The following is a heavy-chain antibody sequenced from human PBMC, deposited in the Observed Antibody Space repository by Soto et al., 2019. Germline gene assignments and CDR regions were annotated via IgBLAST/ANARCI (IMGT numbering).Heavy chain of an antibody. J-gene: IGHJ3*02. CDR2: IYYSGGT. CDR1: GGSISSGGYY. D-gene: IGHD2-2*01. Sequence: SETLSLTCTVSGGSISSGGYYWSWIRQHPGKGLEWIGYIYYSGGTYYNPSLKSRVTISVDTSKNQFSLKLSSVTAADTAVYYCARDRHRGGYCSSTSCPHDAFDIWGQGTMVTVSS. V-gene: IGHV4-31*03. CDR3: ARDRHRGGYCSSTSCPHDAFDI.